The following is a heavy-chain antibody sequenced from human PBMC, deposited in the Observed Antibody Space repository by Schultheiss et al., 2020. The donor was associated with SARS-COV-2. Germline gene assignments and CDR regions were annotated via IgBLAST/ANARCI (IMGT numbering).Heavy chain of an antibody. V-gene: IGHV3-7*03. D-gene: IGHD4-17*01. J-gene: IGHJ4*02. CDR3: ARVLVGLRGPETDDY. CDR2: IKQDGSEK. CDR1: GFTFSSYA. Sequence: GGSLRLSCAASGFTFSSYAMSWVRQAPGKGLEWVANIKQDGSEKYYVDSVKGRFTISRDNAKNSLYLQMNSLRAEDTAVYYCARVLVGLRGPETDDYWGQGTLVTVSS.